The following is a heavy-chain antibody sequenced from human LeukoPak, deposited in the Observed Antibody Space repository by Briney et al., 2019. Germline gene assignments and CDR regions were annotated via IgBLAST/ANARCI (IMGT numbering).Heavy chain of an antibody. D-gene: IGHD4-23*01. CDR1: GFSFSSYW. Sequence: PGGSLRLSCAASGFSFSSYWMHWVRQAPGKGLVWVSRINNDGSSTTYTDSVQGRFSISRDNAKNTLYLQMNSLRAEDTAVYYCARVVMGGNRAFDLWGQGTTVTVSS. CDR3: ARVVMGGNRAFDL. V-gene: IGHV3-74*01. CDR2: INNDGSST. J-gene: IGHJ3*01.